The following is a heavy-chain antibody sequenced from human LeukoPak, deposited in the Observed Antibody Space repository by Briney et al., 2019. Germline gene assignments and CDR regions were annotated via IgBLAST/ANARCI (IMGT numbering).Heavy chain of an antibody. V-gene: IGHV3-23*01. CDR3: ARRYCGGGRCYPCDY. Sequence: PGGSLRLSCAASGFTFSSYDMHWVRQAPGKGLEWVSAVSSGGGSTYYADSVKGRFTISRDNSKNTLYLQMNSLRAEDTAIYYCARRYCGGGRCYPCDYWGQGTLVTVSS. CDR1: GFTFSSYD. D-gene: IGHD2-15*01. CDR2: VSSGGGST. J-gene: IGHJ4*02.